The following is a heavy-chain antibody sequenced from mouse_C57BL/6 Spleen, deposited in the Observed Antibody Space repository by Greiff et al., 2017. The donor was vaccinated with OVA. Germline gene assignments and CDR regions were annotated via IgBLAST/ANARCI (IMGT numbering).Heavy chain of an antibody. Sequence: EVHLVESGGGLVKPGGSLKLSCAASGFTFSDYGMHWVRQAPEKGLEWVAYISSGSSTIYYADTVKGRFTISRDNAKNTLFLQMTSLRSEDTAMYYCARMGQAWFAYWGQGTLVTVSA. J-gene: IGHJ3*01. CDR2: ISSGSSTI. CDR3: ARMGQAWFAY. CDR1: GFTFSDYG. V-gene: IGHV5-17*01.